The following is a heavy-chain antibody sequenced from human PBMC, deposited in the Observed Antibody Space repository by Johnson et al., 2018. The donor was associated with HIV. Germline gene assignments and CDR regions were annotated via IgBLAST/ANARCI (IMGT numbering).Heavy chain of an antibody. CDR1: GFTVSSNY. V-gene: IGHV3-53*01. J-gene: IGHJ3*01. Sequence: VQLVESGGGLIQPGGSLRLSCAASGFTVSSNYMSWVRQAPGKGLEWVSVIYSGGSTYYADSVKGRFTISRDNSKNTLYLQMNSLRAEDTAVYYCARADYDSGGYYPHAFHVWGQGTMVTVSS. CDR2: IYSGGST. D-gene: IGHD3-22*01. CDR3: ARADYDSGGYYPHAFHV.